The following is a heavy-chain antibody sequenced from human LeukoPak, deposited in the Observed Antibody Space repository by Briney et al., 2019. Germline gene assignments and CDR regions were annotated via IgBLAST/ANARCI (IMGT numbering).Heavy chain of an antibody. CDR2: IWYDGSNT. V-gene: IGHV3-33*01. D-gene: IGHD6-6*01. CDR3: AGEYRIRRREYYFDY. Sequence: GGSLRLSCAASGFTFSNYGMHWVRQVPGKGLEWVAVIWYDGSNTYYTDSVNGRFTISRDNSKNMLYLQMNSLRADDTAVYYCAGEYRIRRREYYFDYWGQGTLAAVSS. J-gene: IGHJ4*02. CDR1: GFTFSNYG.